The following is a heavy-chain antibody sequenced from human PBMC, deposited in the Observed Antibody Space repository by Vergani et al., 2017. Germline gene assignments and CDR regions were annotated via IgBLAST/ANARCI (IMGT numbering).Heavy chain of an antibody. CDR2: IYYSGST. J-gene: IGHJ6*03. D-gene: IGHD2-2*01. V-gene: IGHV4-39*01. CDR3: ARWGGRYCSSTSCSGYYYMDV. Sequence: QLQLQESGPGLVKPSETLSLTCTVSGGSISSSSYYWGWIRQPPGKGLEWIGSIYYSGSTYYNPSLKSRVTISVDTSKNQFSLKLSSVTAADTAVYYCARWGGRYCSSTSCSGYYYMDVWGKGTTVTVSS. CDR1: GGSISSSSYY.